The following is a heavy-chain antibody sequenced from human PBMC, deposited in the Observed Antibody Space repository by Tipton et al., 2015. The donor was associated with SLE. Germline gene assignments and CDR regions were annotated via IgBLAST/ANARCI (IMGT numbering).Heavy chain of an antibody. V-gene: IGHV4-34*01. D-gene: IGHD6-6*01. CDR2: INHSGST. CDR3: ARGPRASIAARKAFDI. J-gene: IGHJ3*02. CDR1: GGSFSGYY. Sequence: TLSLTCAVYGGSFSGYYWSWIRQPPGKGLEWIGEINHSGSTNYNPSLKSRVTISVDTSKNQFSLKLSSVTAADTAVYYCARGPRASIAARKAFDICGQGTMVTVSS.